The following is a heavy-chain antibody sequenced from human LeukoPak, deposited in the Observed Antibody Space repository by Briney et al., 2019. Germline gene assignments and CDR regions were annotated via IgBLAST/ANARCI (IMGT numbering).Heavy chain of an antibody. Sequence: GGSLRLSCAASGFTFSSYWMTWVRQAPGKGLEWVANMNQDGSERHYVDSVKGRFTISRDNAKNSLFSQMNSLRAEDMAVYHCARRYSGYGWGFDYWGQGTLVTVSS. J-gene: IGHJ4*02. D-gene: IGHD5-12*01. V-gene: IGHV3-7*01. CDR2: MNQDGSER. CDR1: GFTFSSYW. CDR3: ARRYSGYGWGFDY.